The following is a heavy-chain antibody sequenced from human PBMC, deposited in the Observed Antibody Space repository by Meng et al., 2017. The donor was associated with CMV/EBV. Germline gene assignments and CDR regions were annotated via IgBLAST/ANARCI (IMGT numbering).Heavy chain of an antibody. J-gene: IGHJ4*02. CDR3: AHSPASQPALGILY. V-gene: IGHV2-5*01. D-gene: IGHD7-27*01. Sequence: SGPTLVKPTQTLTLTCTFSGFSLSTSGVGVGWIRQPPGKALEWLALIYWNDDKRYSPSLKSRLTITKDTSKNQVVLTMTNMDPVDTATYYCAHSPASQPALGILYWGQGTLVTVSS. CDR1: GFSLSTSGVG. CDR2: IYWNDDK.